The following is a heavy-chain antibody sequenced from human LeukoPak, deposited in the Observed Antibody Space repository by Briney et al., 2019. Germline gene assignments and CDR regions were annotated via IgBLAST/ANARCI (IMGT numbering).Heavy chain of an antibody. V-gene: IGHV3-43D*03. CDR2: ISWDGGSN. CDR1: GFTFYDYA. D-gene: IGHD3-16*02. CDR3: AKSGIGGVIVSNHFDY. Sequence: GGSLRLSCAASGFTFYDYAMHWVRQAPGKGLEGVSLISWDGGSNYHADSVKGRFTISRDNSKNSLYLQMNTLRAEDTALYYCAKSGIGGVIVSNHFDYWGQGTLVTVSS. J-gene: IGHJ4*02.